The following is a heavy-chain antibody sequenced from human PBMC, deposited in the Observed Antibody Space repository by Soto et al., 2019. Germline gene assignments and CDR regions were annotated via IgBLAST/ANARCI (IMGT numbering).Heavy chain of an antibody. J-gene: IGHJ4*02. CDR2: IYYSGST. D-gene: IGHD1-26*01. V-gene: IGHV4-59*01. CDR3: ARDLGAVGATDDY. CDR1: GGSISSYY. Sequence: ESLSLTCTVSGGSISSYYWSWIRQPPGKGLEWIGYIYYSGSTNYNPSLKSRVTISVDTSKNQFSLKLSSVTAADTAVYYCARDLGAVGATDDYWGQGTLVTVSS.